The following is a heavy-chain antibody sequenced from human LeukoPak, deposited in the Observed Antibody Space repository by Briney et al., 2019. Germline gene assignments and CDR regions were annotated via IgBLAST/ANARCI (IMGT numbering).Heavy chain of an antibody. CDR3: TAGLGKTDDDS. Sequence: GGSLRLSCEGSGFNFNDAWMSWIRQAPGKGLEWVGRVRTTAEGETTDYAAPVRGRFIISRDDSKNMVFLQMNRLETEDTAIYYCTAGLGKTDDDSWGQGTLVAVSS. CDR1: GFNFNDAW. V-gene: IGHV3-15*01. CDR2: VRTTAEGETT. D-gene: IGHD4-11*01. J-gene: IGHJ4*02.